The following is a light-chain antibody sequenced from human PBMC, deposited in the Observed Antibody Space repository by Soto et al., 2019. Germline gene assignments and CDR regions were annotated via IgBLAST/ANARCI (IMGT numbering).Light chain of an antibody. V-gene: IGLV1-44*01. CDR2: SNN. CDR3: AAWDDSLHGHWV. CDR1: GSNIGSNT. Sequence: QSVLTQSPSASGTPGQRVTISCSGSGSNIGSNTVNWYQQLPGTAPKLLIYSNNQRPSGVPDRFSGSKSGTSASLAISGLPSQDEADYYCAAWDDSLHGHWVFGGGTKLTVL. J-gene: IGLJ3*02.